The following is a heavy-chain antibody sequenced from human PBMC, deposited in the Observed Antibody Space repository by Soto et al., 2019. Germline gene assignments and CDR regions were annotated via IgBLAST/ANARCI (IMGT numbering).Heavy chain of an antibody. CDR2: IYYSGDT. Sequence: SETLSLTCTVSGGSISSGGYYWSWIRQHPGKGLEWIGYIYYSGDTYYNPSLKSRVTILVDTSKNQFSLNLSSVTAADTAVYYCARAKVATIATSYFDYWGQGTLVTVPQ. J-gene: IGHJ4*02. V-gene: IGHV4-31*03. CDR1: GGSISSGGYY. D-gene: IGHD5-12*01. CDR3: ARAKVATIATSYFDY.